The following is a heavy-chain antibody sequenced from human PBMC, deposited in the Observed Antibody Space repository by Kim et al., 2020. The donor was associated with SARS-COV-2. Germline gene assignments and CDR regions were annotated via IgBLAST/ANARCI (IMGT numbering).Heavy chain of an antibody. CDR3: PRGYSYGYFDY. Sequence: TSYADSVKGRFTISRDNAKNTLYLQMNSLRAEDTAVYYCPRGYSYGYFDYWGQGTLVTVSS. V-gene: IGHV3-74*01. J-gene: IGHJ4*02. D-gene: IGHD5-18*01. CDR2: T.